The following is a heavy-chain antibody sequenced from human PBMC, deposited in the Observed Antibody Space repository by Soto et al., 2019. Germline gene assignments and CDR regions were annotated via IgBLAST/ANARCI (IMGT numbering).Heavy chain of an antibody. CDR3: TTDGGVPGAFDI. D-gene: IGHD3-16*01. CDR2: IKSKTDGGTT. V-gene: IGHV3-15*01. J-gene: IGHJ3*02. CDR1: GFTFSNAW. Sequence: EVQLVESGGGLVKPGGSLRLSCAASGFTFSNAWMSWVRQAPGKGLEWVGRIKSKTDGGTTDYAAPVKGRFTISREDYKNTLYLQMTSLKTEDTAVYYCTTDGGVPGAFDIWGQGTMVTVSS.